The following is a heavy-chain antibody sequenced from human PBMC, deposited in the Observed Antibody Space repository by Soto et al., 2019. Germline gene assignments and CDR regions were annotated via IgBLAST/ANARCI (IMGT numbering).Heavy chain of an antibody. CDR3: ARGGITIFGVVTHAYYYGRDV. J-gene: IGHJ6*02. V-gene: IGHV2-70*01. D-gene: IGHD3-3*01. Sequence: YGPTLVNPTQTLTLTCTFSGFSLSTSGMCVSWIRQPPGKALEWLALIDWDDDKYYSTSLKTRLTISKDTSKNQVVLTMTNMDPVDTATYYCARGGITIFGVVTHAYYYGRDVGGQGT. CDR1: GFSLSTSGMC. CDR2: IDWDDDK.